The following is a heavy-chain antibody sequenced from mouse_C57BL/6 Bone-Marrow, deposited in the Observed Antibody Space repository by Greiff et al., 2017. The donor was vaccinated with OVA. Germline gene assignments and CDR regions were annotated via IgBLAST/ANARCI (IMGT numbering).Heavy chain of an antibody. CDR1: GFTFSDFY. CDR2: ISNGGGST. Sequence: EVQGVESGGGLVQPGGSLKLSCAASGFTFSDFYMYWIRQTPEKRLEWVAYISNGGGSTYSPDTVKVRFTISRENSKNTLYLQMSRLKSEDTAMYYCARLDAMYYWGQGTAVTGSS. V-gene: IGHV5-12*01. CDR3: ARLDAMYY. J-gene: IGHJ4*01.